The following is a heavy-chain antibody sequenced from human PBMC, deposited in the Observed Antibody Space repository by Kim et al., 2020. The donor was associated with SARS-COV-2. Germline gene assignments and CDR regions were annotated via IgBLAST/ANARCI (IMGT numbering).Heavy chain of an antibody. Sequence: GGSLRLSCAASGFTFSSYAMHWVRQAPGKGLEYVSAISSNGGSTYYANSVKGRFTISRDNSKNTLYLQMGSLRAEDMAVYYCARRGYCSGGSCYTFDYWGQGTLVTVSS. J-gene: IGHJ4*02. CDR1: GFTFSSYA. V-gene: IGHV3-64*01. CDR3: ARRGYCSGGSCYTFDY. D-gene: IGHD2-15*01. CDR2: ISSNGGST.